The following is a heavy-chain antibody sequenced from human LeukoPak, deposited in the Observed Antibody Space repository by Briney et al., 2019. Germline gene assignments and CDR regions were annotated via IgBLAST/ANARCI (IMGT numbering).Heavy chain of an antibody. D-gene: IGHD2-2*01. CDR2: IIPIFGTA. CDR1: GGTFSSYA. V-gene: IGHV1-69*05. Sequence: ASVKVSCKASGGTFSSYAISWVRQAPGQGLEWMGGIIPIFGTANYAQKFQGRVTITTDESTSTAYMELSSLRSEDTAVYYCARDSYCSSTSCYHYYYYMDVWGKGTTVTVSS. J-gene: IGHJ6*03. CDR3: ARDSYCSSTSCYHYYYYMDV.